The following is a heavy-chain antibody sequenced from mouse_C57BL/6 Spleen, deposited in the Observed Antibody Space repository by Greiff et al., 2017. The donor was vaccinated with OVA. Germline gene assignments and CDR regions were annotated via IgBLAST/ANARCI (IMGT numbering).Heavy chain of an antibody. Sequence: QVQLKQPGAELVMPGASVKLSCKASGYTFTSYWMHWVKQRPGQGLEWIGEIDPSDSYTNYNQKFKGKSTLTVDKSSSTAYMQLSSLSYEDSAVYYCARYSGYPDYWGQGTTLTVSS. V-gene: IGHV1-69*01. CDR3: ARYSGYPDY. D-gene: IGHD2-2*01. CDR1: GYTFTSYW. CDR2: IDPSDSYT. J-gene: IGHJ2*01.